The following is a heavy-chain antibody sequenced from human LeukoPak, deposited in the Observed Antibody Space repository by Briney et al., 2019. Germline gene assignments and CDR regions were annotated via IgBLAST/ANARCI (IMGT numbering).Heavy chain of an antibody. CDR3: ARLPDYYYGMDV. CDR1: GFTVSSNY. J-gene: IGHJ6*02. V-gene: IGHV3-66*04. Sequence: GGSLRLSCAASGFTVSSNYMGWVRQAPGKGLEWVSVIYSGGSTYYAVSVKGRFTISRDNSKNTLYLQMNSLRAEDTAVYYCARLPDYYYGMDVWGQGTTVTVSS. CDR2: IYSGGST.